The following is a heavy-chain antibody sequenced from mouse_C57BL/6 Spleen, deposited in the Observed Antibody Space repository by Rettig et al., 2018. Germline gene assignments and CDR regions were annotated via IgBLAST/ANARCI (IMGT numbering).Heavy chain of an antibody. CDR2: IYPGSGNT. V-gene: IGHV1-76*01. J-gene: IGHJ2*01. CDR3: ARSIYDGYYGY. Sequence: PGASVKLSCKASGYTFTDYYINWVKQRPGQGLEWIARIYPGSGNTYYNEKFKGKATLTAEKSSSTAYMQLSSLTSEDSAVYFCARSIYDGYYGYWGQGTTLTVS. CDR1: GYTFTDYY. D-gene: IGHD2-3*01.